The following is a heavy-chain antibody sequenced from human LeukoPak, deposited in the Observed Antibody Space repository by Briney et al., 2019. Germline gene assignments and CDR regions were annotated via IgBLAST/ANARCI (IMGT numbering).Heavy chain of an antibody. Sequence: SETLSLACTVSGGSISSGSYYWSWIRQPAGKGLEWIGRIYTSGSANYNPSLRSRVTISVDTFKNQFSLKLSSVTAADTAVYYCARDGTIFGNYYMDVWGKGTPVTVSS. J-gene: IGHJ6*03. CDR1: GGSISSGSYY. V-gene: IGHV4-61*02. D-gene: IGHD3-3*01. CDR3: ARDGTIFGNYYMDV. CDR2: IYTSGSA.